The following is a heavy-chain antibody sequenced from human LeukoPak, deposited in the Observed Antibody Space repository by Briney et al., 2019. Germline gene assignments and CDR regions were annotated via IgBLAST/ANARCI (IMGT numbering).Heavy chain of an antibody. CDR3: ARGAGWTGSGTYYFDY. J-gene: IGHJ4*02. CDR1: GFTFSNYW. D-gene: IGHD3-10*01. CDR2: ISNDGTLT. V-gene: IGHV3-74*01. Sequence: GGTLRLSCAASGFTFSNYWIHWVRQLPGKGRVWVSRISNDGTLTAYADSVEGRFTISRDNAKNTLFRQMNSLRAEDTAVYYCARGAGWTGSGTYYFDYWGQGTLVTVSS.